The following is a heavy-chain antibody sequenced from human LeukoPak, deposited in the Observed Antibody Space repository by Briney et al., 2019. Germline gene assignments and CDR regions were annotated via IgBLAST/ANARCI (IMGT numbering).Heavy chain of an antibody. V-gene: IGHV3-7*01. CDR2: MNQDGNGK. J-gene: IGHJ5*02. Sequence: PGGSLRLSCAASGFIFSDFWMTWVRQAPGKGLEWVANMNQDGNGKRYVDSVKGRFTISRDNAKNLLFLQMNNMRVEDTGVYYCARDVDRRDDPWGQGILVTVSS. D-gene: IGHD3-9*01. CDR1: GFIFSDFW. CDR3: ARDVDRRDDP.